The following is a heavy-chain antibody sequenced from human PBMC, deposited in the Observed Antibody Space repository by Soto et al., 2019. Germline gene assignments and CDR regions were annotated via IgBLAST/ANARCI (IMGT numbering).Heavy chain of an antibody. V-gene: IGHV1-2*02. CDR3: ARDWGIAARLYAFDI. D-gene: IGHD6-6*01. CDR2: INPNSGGT. Sequence: ASVKVSCKASGYTFTGYYMHWVRQAPGQGLEWMGWINPNSGGTNYAQKFQGRVTMTRDTSISTAYMELSRLRSDDTAVYYCARDWGIAARLYAFDIWGQGTMVTVSS. J-gene: IGHJ3*02. CDR1: GYTFTGYY.